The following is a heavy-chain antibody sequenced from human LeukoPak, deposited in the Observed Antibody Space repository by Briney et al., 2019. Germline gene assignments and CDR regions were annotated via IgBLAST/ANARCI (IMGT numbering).Heavy chain of an antibody. CDR2: ISYDGSNK. CDR3: AKDRGGYSGYGS. V-gene: IGHV3-30*18. CDR1: GFTFSSYG. J-gene: IGHJ5*02. D-gene: IGHD5-12*01. Sequence: GGSLRLSCAASGFTFSSYGMHWVRQAPGKGLEWVAVISYDGSNKYYADSVKGRFTISRDNAKKTLFLQMNSLRAEDTAVYYCAKDRGGYSGYGSWGQGTLVTVSS.